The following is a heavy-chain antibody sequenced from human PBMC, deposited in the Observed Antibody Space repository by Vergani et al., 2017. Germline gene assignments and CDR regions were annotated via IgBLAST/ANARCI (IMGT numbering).Heavy chain of an antibody. CDR1: GFTLGDYD. D-gene: IGHD3-10*01. V-gene: IGHV3-20*04. CDR3: ARRGSWNTYYFDY. Sequence: EVQLVESGGGVVRPGGSLRLSCAASGFTLGDYDMNWVRQAPGKGLEWVSRVKWNGDSSVYADSVKGRFTISRDNAKNSLYLQMTSLRAEDTAFYYCARRGSWNTYYFDYWGQGALVTVSS. J-gene: IGHJ4*02. CDR2: VKWNGDSS.